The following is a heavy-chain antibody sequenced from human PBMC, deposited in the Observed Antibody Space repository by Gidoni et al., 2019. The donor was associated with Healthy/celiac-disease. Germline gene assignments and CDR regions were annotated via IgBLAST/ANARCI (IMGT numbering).Heavy chain of an antibody. CDR3: TREGCSSTSCQFHDYYMDV. Sequence: EVQLVESGGGLVQPGGSLQLSCAASGFTFSGSAMHWVRQASGKGLAWVGRIRSKANSYATAYAASVKGRFTISRDDSKNTAYLQMNSLKTEDTAVYYCTREGCSSTSCQFHDYYMDVWGKGTTVTVSS. J-gene: IGHJ6*03. CDR2: IRSKANSYAT. V-gene: IGHV3-73*02. CDR1: GFTFSGSA. D-gene: IGHD2-2*01.